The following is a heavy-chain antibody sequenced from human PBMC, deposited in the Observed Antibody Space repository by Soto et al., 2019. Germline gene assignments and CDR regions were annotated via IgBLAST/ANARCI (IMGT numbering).Heavy chain of an antibody. CDR2: ISGSGDSK. CDR1: GFPFSSYA. D-gene: IGHD2-21*01. CDR3: ALFNFYALDI. V-gene: IGHV3-23*01. J-gene: IGHJ6*02. Sequence: GGSLRLSWAASGFPFSSYAMSWVRQAPGKGLEWVSSISGSGDSKFYADSVEGRFTVSRDNSKNTLYLQVNSLRAEETAVYYCALFNFYALDIWGQGTTVTVSS.